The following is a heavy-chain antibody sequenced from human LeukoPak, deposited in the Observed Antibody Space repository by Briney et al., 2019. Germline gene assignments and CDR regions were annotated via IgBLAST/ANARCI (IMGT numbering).Heavy chain of an antibody. D-gene: IGHD6-19*01. CDR3: AREGGSSGWYTRRGNWFDP. V-gene: IGHV1-2*02. J-gene: IGHJ5*02. CDR2: INPNSGGT. CDR1: GYTFTSYY. Sequence: ASVKVSCTASGYTFTSYYMHWVRQAPGQGLEWMGWINPNSGGTNYAQKFQGRVTMTRDTSISTAYMELSRLRSDDTAVYYCAREGGSSGWYTRRGNWFDPWGQGTLVTVSS.